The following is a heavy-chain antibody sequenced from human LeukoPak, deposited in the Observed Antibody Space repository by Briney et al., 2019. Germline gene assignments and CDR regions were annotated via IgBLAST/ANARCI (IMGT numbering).Heavy chain of an antibody. CDR2: ISGSGDST. CDR1: GFTFSSYA. Sequence: GGSLRLSCAASGFTFSSYAMNWVRQAPGKGLEWFSGISGSGDSTYYADSVKGRFTISRDNSKNTLYLQMNRLRAEDTAVYYCARVIRDSSSLGRDYWGQGTLVTVSS. D-gene: IGHD6-13*01. CDR3: ARVIRDSSSLGRDY. V-gene: IGHV3-23*01. J-gene: IGHJ4*02.